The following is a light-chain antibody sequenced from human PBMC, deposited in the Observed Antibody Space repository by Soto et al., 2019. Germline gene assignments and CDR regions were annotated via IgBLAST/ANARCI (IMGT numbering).Light chain of an antibody. CDR1: SSDVGAYDY. J-gene: IGLJ7*01. CDR3: ASYAGSNDFVL. V-gene: IGLV2-8*01. Sequence: QYALAQPPSASGSPGQSVTISCTGTSSDVGAYDYVSWYQQHPGKAPKLVISEVTERPSGVPERFSGSKSGNTASLTVSGLQAEDEADYYCASYAGSNDFVLFGGGTQLTVL. CDR2: EVT.